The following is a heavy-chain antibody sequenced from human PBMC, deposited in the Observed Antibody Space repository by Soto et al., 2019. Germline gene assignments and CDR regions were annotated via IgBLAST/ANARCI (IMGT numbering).Heavy chain of an antibody. J-gene: IGHJ4*02. CDR3: ASGFILGPPDY. CDR2: ISYDGSNK. Sequence: QVQLVESGGGVVQPGRSLRLSCAASGFTFSSYAMHWVRQAPGKGLEWVAVISYDGSNKYYADSVKGRLTISRDNSKNTLYLQMNSLRAEDTAVYYCASGFILGPPDYWGQGTLVTVSS. D-gene: IGHD2-8*02. CDR1: GFTFSSYA. V-gene: IGHV3-30-3*01.